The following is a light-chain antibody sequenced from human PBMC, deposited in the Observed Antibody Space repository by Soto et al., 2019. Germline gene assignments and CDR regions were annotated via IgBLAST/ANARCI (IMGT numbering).Light chain of an antibody. J-gene: IGKJ2*01. CDR1: QSVDNNY. V-gene: IGKV3-20*01. CDR2: GAS. CDR3: QQFGSSPPRYT. Sequence: EIALTQSPGTLSLSPGERATLSCRASQSVDNNYLAWYQQKPGQAPRLLIYGASSRTTGIPDRFSGSGSGTDFTLTISRLEPEDSAVYYCQQFGSSPPRYTFGQGTKLEIK.